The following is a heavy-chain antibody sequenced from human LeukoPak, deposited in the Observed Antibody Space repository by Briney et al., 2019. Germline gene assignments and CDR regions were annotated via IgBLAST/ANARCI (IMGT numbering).Heavy chain of an antibody. CDR1: GFAFSSYG. CDR3: AREVPMDAFDI. Sequence: PGGSLRLSCEASGFAFSSYGMNWVRQAPGKGLEWVSYISRSGGTIHYADSVKGRFTTSRDNTKDSLYLQMTSLRAEDTAVYYCAREVPMDAFDIWGQGTMVTVSP. V-gene: IGHV3-48*03. D-gene: IGHD3-10*01. J-gene: IGHJ3*02. CDR2: ISRSGGTI.